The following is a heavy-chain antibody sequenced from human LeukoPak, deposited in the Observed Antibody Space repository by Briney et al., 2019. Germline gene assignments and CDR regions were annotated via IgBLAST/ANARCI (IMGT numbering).Heavy chain of an antibody. D-gene: IGHD3-10*01. V-gene: IGHV3-33*01. CDR3: ARDPLYGSGSYYNQFDY. J-gene: IGHJ4*02. CDR1: GFTFSSYG. CDR2: IWYDGSNK. Sequence: GRSLRLSCAASGFTFSSYGMHLVRQAPGKGLEWVVVIWYDGSNKYYADSVKGRFTISRDNSKNTLYLQMNSLRAEDTAVYYCARDPLYGSGSYYNQFDYWGQGTLVTVSS.